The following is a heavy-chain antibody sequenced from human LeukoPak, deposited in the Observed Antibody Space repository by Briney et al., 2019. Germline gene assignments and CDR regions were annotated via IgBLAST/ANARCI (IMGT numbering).Heavy chain of an antibody. D-gene: IGHD3-10*01. J-gene: IGHJ4*02. CDR1: GFAFSHHN. Sequence: GGSLRLSCTASGFAFSHHNMNWVRQAPGKGLEWVASISSSSNYIYYSDSVKGRFTISRDNAKNSLFLQMNGLRAEDTAVYYCARKQNRVWGVSDFDYWGQGTLVTVSS. V-gene: IGHV3-21*01. CDR2: ISSSSNYI. CDR3: ARKQNRVWGVSDFDY.